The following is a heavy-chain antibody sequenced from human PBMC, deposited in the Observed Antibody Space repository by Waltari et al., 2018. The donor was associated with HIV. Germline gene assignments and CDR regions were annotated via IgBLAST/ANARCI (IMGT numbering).Heavy chain of an antibody. CDR1: GYSFSTYW. V-gene: IGHV5-51*03. Sequence: EVQLVQSGAAVKKPGESLKISCKGSGYSFSTYWIGWVGQMPGTGLEWMGLIFPVDSDTRYSPSIQGQVTISAHKSIRTAYLQWSSLKASDTAIYYCTKGMYANQDYFDNWGQGTLVTVSS. CDR3: TKGMYANQDYFDN. J-gene: IGHJ4*02. D-gene: IGHD2-8*01. CDR2: IFPVDSDT.